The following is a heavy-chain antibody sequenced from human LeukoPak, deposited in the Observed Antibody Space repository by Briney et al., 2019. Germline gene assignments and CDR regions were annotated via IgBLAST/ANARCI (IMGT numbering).Heavy chain of an antibody. J-gene: IGHJ6*02. CDR1: GFTLSSNA. CDR3: AKQGIVVVTKGYGMDV. D-gene: IGHD3-22*01. CDR2: ISGSGGST. V-gene: IGHV3-23*01. Sequence: GGSLRPSCAASGFTLSSNAMSWVRQAPGKGLGWVSSISGSGGSTYYADSVKGRFTISRDNSKNTLYLQMNSLRAEDTAVYYCAKQGIVVVTKGYGMDVWGQGTPVTVSS.